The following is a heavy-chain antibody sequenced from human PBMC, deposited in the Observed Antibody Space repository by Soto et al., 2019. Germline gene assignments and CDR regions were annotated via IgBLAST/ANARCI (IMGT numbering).Heavy chain of an antibody. CDR2: IYYSGST. D-gene: IGHD2-21*02. Sequence: SETLSLTCTVSGGSISSYYGSWIRQPPGKGLEWIGYIYYSGSTNYNPSLKSRVTISVDTSTNHFSLKLSSVTAADTAVYYCARLVVTTNDYYYYGMDVWGQGTTVTVSS. J-gene: IGHJ6*02. V-gene: IGHV4-59*01. CDR1: GGSISSYY. CDR3: ARLVVTTNDYYYYGMDV.